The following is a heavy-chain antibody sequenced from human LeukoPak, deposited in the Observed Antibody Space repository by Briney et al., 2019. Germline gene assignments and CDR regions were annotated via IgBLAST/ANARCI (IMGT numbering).Heavy chain of an antibody. D-gene: IGHD3-3*02. CDR2: ISSSSSYI. CDR1: GFTFSSYS. Sequence: GGSLRLSCAASGFTFSSYSMNWVRQAPGKGLEWVSSISSSSSYIYYADSVKGRFTISRDNAKNTLYLRMNSLRAEDTAVYYCARPRISVTSSGFDPWGRGTLVTVSS. CDR3: ARPRISVTSSGFDP. J-gene: IGHJ5*02. V-gene: IGHV3-21*01.